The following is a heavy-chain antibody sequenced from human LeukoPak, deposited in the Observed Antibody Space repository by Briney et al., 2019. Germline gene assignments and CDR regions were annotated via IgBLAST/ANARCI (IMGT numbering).Heavy chain of an antibody. V-gene: IGHV1-8*01. CDR3: ARVGHRITFGGVIVPYFDY. J-gene: IGHJ4*02. CDR2: MNPNSGNT. CDR1: GYTFTSYD. Sequence: ASVKVSCKASGYTFTSYDINWVRQAHGQGLEWLGWMNPNSGNTVYAQKFQGRVTMTRNTSISTAYMELSSLRSEDTAVYYCARVGHRITFGGVIVPYFDYWGQGTLVTVSS. D-gene: IGHD3-16*02.